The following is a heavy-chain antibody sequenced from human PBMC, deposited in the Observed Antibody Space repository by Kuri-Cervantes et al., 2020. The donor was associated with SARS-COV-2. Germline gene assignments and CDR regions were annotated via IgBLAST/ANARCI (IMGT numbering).Heavy chain of an antibody. V-gene: IGHV3-23*01. D-gene: IGHD6-13*01. CDR3: AKSRWQQLSWLDY. CDR1: GFTFSSYA. CDR2: ISGSGGST. J-gene: IGHJ4*02. Sequence: GGSLRLSGAASGFTFSSYAMSWVRQAPGKGLEWVSAISGSGGSTYYADSVKGRLTISRDNSKNTLYLQMNSLRAEDTAVYYCAKSRWQQLSWLDYWGQGTLVTVSS.